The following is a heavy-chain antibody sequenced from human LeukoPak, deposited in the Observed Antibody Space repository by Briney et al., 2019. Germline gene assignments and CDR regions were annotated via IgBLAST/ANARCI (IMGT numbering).Heavy chain of an antibody. CDR3: ARGASRSYWYFDL. J-gene: IGHJ2*01. V-gene: IGHV3-48*03. Sequence: GGSLRLSCAASRFTFSSYEMNWVRQAPGKGLEWVSYISSNGVSTFYADSLKGRFTISRDNAKNLLYLQMNSLRVDDTATYYCARGASRSYWYFDLWGRGTLVTVSP. CDR1: RFTFSSYE. CDR2: ISSNGVST. D-gene: IGHD2-2*01.